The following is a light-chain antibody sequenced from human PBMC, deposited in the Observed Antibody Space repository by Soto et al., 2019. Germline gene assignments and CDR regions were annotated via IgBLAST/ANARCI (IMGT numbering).Light chain of an antibody. CDR1: QDISSW. Sequence: DIQMTQSPSFVSASVGDRVTVTCRASQDISSWLAWYQQKPGKAPKLLIYTTSTLGSGVPSRFTGSRSGTDFTLTISGLQPEDFATYYCQQANRFPITFGQGTRLEIK. CDR2: TTS. J-gene: IGKJ5*01. CDR3: QQANRFPIT. V-gene: IGKV1-12*01.